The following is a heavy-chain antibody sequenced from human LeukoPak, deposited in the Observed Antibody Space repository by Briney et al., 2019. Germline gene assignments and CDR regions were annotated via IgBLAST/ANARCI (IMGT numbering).Heavy chain of an antibody. Sequence: PGGSLRLSCAASGFTFSNYAMNWVRQAPGQGLECVSVISGSGGSSYYADSVKGRFTISRDNSKNTLYLQMNSLRAEDTAVYYCAGGKTFISAWGQGTLVTVSS. V-gene: IGHV3-23*01. CDR1: GFTFSNYA. J-gene: IGHJ5*02. CDR3: AGGKTFISA. CDR2: ISGSGGSS. D-gene: IGHD3-10*01.